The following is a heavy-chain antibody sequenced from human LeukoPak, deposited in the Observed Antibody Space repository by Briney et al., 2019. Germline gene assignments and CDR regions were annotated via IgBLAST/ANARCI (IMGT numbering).Heavy chain of an antibody. CDR2: INTNTGNP. V-gene: IGHV7-4-1*02. J-gene: IGHJ4*02. Sequence: ASVKVSCKASGYTFTSYAMNWVRQAPGQGLEWMGWINTNTGNPTYAQGFTGRFVFSLDTSVSTAYLQISSLKAEDTAVYYCARDVHPLGYCSSTSCLFDYWGQGTLVTVSS. D-gene: IGHD2-2*01. CDR3: ARDVHPLGYCSSTSCLFDY. CDR1: GYTFTSYA.